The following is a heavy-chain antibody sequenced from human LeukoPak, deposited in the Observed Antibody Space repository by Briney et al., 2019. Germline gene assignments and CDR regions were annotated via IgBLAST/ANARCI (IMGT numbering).Heavy chain of an antibody. J-gene: IGHJ5*02. CDR2: ISSSSSYI. V-gene: IGHV3-21*01. CDR1: GFTFSSYS. CDR3: AKIGVKQLLDWFDP. Sequence: GGSLRLSCAASGFTFSSYSMNWVRQAPGKGLEWVSSISSSSSYIYYADSVKGRFTISRDNAKNSLYLQMNSLRAEDTAVYYCAKIGVKQLLDWFDPWGQGTLVTVSS. D-gene: IGHD6-19*01.